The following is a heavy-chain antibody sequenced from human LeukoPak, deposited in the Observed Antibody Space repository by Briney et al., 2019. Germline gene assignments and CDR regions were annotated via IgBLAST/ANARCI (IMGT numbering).Heavy chain of an antibody. CDR3: ARGISAYCSGGSCPRVGFDY. Sequence: SETLSLTCTVCCGSISSYFWSCLRQPPGKGLEWIGYIYYSGSTNYNPSLKSRVTISVDTSKNQFSLKLTSVTAADTAVYYCARGISAYCSGGSCPRVGFDYWGQGTLVTVSS. J-gene: IGHJ4*02. D-gene: IGHD2-15*01. V-gene: IGHV4-59*01. CDR1: CGSISSYF. CDR2: IYYSGST.